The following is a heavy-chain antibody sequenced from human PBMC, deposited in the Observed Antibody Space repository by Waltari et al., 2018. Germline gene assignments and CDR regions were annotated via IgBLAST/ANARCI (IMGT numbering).Heavy chain of an antibody. CDR3: ARAPGGYSSGWYDY. CDR1: TSYA. CDR2: INAGNGNT. J-gene: IGHJ4*02. Sequence: TSYAMHWVRQAPGQRLEWMGWINAGNGNTKYSQKFQGRVTITRDTSASTAYMELSSLRSEDTAVYYCARAPGGYSSGWYDYWGQGTLVTVSS. V-gene: IGHV1-3*01. D-gene: IGHD6-19*01.